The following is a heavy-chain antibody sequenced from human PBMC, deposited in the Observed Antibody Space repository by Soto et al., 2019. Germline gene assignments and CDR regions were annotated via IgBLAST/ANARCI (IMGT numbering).Heavy chain of an antibody. Sequence: GASVKVSCKTSGYTFTNYGITWVRQAPGQGLEWMGWISAYNGNTNYAQNLQGRVTMTTDTSTNTAYMELRSLISDDTAMYYCPREAGDTSALYGYSFDYWG. J-gene: IGHJ4*01. D-gene: IGHD6-19*01. V-gene: IGHV1-18*01. CDR2: ISAYNGNT. CDR3: PREAGDTSALYGYSFDY. CDR1: GYTFTNYG.